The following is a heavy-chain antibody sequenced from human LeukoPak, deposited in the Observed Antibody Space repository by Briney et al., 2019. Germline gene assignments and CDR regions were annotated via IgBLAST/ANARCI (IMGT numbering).Heavy chain of an antibody. V-gene: IGHV4-34*01. J-gene: IGHJ3*02. CDR2: INHSGST. CDR3: ARGLGALGSTQNAFDI. Sequence: PSETLSLTCAVYGGSFSGYYWSWIRQPPGEGLEWIGEINHSGSTNYNPSLKSRVTISVDTSKNQFSLKLSSVTAADTAVYYCARGLGALGSTQNAFDIWGQGTMVTVSS. CDR1: GGSFSGYY. D-gene: IGHD2-2*01.